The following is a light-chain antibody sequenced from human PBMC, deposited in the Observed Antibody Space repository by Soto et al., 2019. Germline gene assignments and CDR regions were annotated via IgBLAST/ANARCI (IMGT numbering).Light chain of an antibody. CDR2: GAS. CDR1: QSVGSSY. Sequence: EIVLTQSPGTLSLSPGERATLSCRASQSVGSSYLAWYQHKPGQAPRLLIYGASSRATGIPDRFSGSGSGTDFTLTISSLEPEDFAVYYCQQYGTLITFGPGTKVEIK. J-gene: IGKJ3*01. CDR3: QQYGTLIT. V-gene: IGKV3-20*01.